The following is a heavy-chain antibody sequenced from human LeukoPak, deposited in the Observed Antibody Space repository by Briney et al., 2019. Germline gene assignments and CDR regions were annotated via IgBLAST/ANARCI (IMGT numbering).Heavy chain of an antibody. D-gene: IGHD2-15*01. CDR3: ARTTEGYCRGRSCYSYYYYMDV. CDR2: IYTSGST. Sequence: PSQTLSLTCTVSGGSISSGSYYWSWIRQPAGKGLEWIGRIYTSGSTNYNPSLKSRVTISVDTSKKQFSLKLSSVTAADTAVYYCARTTEGYCRGRSCYSYYYYMDVWGKGTTVTVSS. V-gene: IGHV4-61*02. CDR1: GGSISSGSYY. J-gene: IGHJ6*03.